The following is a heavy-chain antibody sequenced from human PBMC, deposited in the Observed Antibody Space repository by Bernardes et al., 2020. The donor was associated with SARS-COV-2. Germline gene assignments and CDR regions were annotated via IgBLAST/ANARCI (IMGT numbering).Heavy chain of an antibody. CDR2: ISGSGGST. CDR3: AKVLKYCSSTSCNNWFDP. V-gene: IGHV3-23*01. Sequence: GGSLRLSCADSGFTFSSYAMSWVRQAPGKGLEWVSAISGSGGSTYYADSVKGRFTISRDNSKNTLYLQMNSLRAEDTAVYYCAKVLKYCSSTSCNNWFDPWGQGTLVTVSS. CDR1: GFTFSSYA. J-gene: IGHJ5*02. D-gene: IGHD2-2*01.